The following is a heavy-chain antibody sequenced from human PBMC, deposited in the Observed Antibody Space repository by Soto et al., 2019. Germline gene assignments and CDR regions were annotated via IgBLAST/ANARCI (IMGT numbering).Heavy chain of an antibody. V-gene: IGHV1-3*01. CDR3: ARVGGYVFRWFDP. CDR2: INAGNGNT. D-gene: IGHD3-16*01. Sequence: ASVKVSCKASGYTFTSYAMHWVRQAPGQRLEWMGWINAGNGNTKYSQKFQGRVTITRDTSASTAYMELSSLRSEDTAVYYCARVGGYVFRWFDPWGQGTLVTAPQ. CDR1: GYTFTSYA. J-gene: IGHJ5*02.